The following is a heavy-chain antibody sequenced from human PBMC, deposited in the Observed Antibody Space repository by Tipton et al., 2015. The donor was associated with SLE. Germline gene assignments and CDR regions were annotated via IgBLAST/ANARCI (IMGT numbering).Heavy chain of an antibody. Sequence: QLVQSGGEVKKPGASLKVSCKTSGYTFSTYGISWVRQAPGQGLEWMGWITTYNGNTDYAQKFQGRVTMTTDTSTSTVYMELWSLRSDDTAVYYCARKRVEAAGSVFAAYDIWGQGTMVTVSS. CDR3: ARKRVEAAGSVFAAYDI. CDR1: GYTFSTYG. D-gene: IGHD6-13*01. CDR2: ITTYNGNT. J-gene: IGHJ3*02. V-gene: IGHV1-18*01.